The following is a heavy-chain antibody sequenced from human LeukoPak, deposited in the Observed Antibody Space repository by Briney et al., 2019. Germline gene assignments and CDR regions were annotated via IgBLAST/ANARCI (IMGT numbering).Heavy chain of an antibody. V-gene: IGHV3-66*01. CDR3: ARDSIYGSGSSKTDYYYYGMDV. CDR1: GFTVSSNY. CDR2: IYSGGST. D-gene: IGHD3-10*01. J-gene: IGHJ6*02. Sequence: GGSLRLSCAASGFTVSSNYMSWVRQAPGKGLEWVSVIYSGGSTYYSDSVKGRFTISRDNSKNTLYLHMNSLRAEDTAVYYCARDSIYGSGSSKTDYYYYGMDVWGQGTTVTVSS.